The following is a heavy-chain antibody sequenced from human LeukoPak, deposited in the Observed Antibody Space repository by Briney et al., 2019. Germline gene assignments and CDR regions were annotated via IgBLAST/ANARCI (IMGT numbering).Heavy chain of an antibody. Sequence: GGSLRLSCAASGFTFDDYAMHWVRQAPGKGLEWVSGISWNSGSIGYADSVKGRFTISRDNAKNSLYLQMNSLRAEDMALYYCAKGAFAYYYGSGSYYLDYWGQGTLVTVSS. D-gene: IGHD3-10*01. CDR1: GFTFDDYA. J-gene: IGHJ4*02. CDR3: AKGAFAYYYGSGSYYLDY. V-gene: IGHV3-9*03. CDR2: ISWNSGSI.